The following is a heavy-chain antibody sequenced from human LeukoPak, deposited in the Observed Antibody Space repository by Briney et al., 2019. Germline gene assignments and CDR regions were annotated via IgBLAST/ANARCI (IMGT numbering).Heavy chain of an antibody. CDR1: GFTFSTYG. CDR3: AKDYDYGDYAVDY. CDR2: ISYDGSYK. J-gene: IGHJ4*02. Sequence: GSLRLSFAASGFTFSTYGMHWVPQAPGKGLEWVAFISYDGSYKYYADSVKGRFTISRDSSKNTLYLQMNSLRAEDTAVYYCAKDYDYGDYAVDYWGQGTLVTVSS. V-gene: IGHV3-30*18. D-gene: IGHD4-17*01.